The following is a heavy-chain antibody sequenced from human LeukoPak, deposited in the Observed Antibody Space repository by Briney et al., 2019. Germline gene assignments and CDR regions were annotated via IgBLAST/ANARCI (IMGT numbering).Heavy chain of an antibody. CDR2: IIPILGIA. CDR3: ARDRDYGDYVTSPFDY. J-gene: IGHJ4*02. CDR1: VGTFSSYA. Sequence: SVTVSCKASVGTFSSYAISWVRQAPGQGLEWTGRIIPILGIANYAQKFQGRVTITADKSTSTAYMELSSLRSEDTAVYYCARDRDYGDYVTSPFDYWGQGTLVTVSS. D-gene: IGHD4-17*01. V-gene: IGHV1-69*04.